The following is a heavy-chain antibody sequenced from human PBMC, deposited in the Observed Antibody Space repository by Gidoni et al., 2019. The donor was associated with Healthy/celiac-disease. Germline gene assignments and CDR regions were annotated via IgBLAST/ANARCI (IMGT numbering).Heavy chain of an antibody. CDR3: ARGRDGFDY. D-gene: IGHD4-17*01. Sequence: GGSISSYYWSWIRQPPGKGLEWIGYIYYSGSTNYNPSLKSRVTISVDTSKNQFSLKLSSVTAADTAVYYCARGRDGFDYWGQGTLVTVSS. V-gene: IGHV4-59*01. CDR1: GGSISSYY. CDR2: IYYSGST. J-gene: IGHJ4*02.